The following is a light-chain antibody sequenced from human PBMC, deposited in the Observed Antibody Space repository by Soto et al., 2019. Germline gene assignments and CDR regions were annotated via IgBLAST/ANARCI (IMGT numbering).Light chain of an antibody. CDR2: RVS. V-gene: IGLV2-14*03. J-gene: IGLJ2*01. CDR3: SSYTSSSTLRV. CDR1: RRDVGGYNY. Sequence: QSALTQPASVSGSPGQSITVSCTGTRRDVGGYNYVSWYQQHPGKAPKLIIYRVSSRPSGVSNRFSGSKACNTASLTISGLKAEDEADYYCSSYTSSSTLRVFGGGTKLTVL.